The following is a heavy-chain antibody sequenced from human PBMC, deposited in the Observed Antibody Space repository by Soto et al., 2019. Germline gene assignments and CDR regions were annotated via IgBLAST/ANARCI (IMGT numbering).Heavy chain of an antibody. Sequence: GGSLRLSCAASGFTFSSYGMHWVRQAPGKGLEWVAVISYDGSNKYYADSVKGRFTISRDNSKNTLYLQMNSLRAEDTAVYYCASCRWGSPEIDYWGQGTLVTV. J-gene: IGHJ4*02. CDR2: ISYDGSNK. CDR1: GFTFSSYG. CDR3: ASCRWGSPEIDY. V-gene: IGHV3-30*03. D-gene: IGHD2-21*01.